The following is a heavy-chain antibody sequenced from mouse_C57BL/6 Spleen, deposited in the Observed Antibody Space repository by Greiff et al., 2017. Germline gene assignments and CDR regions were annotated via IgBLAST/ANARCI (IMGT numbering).Heavy chain of an antibody. CDR1: GYTFTSYW. D-gene: IGHD1-1*01. CDR3: ANAGYYGSSHFDY. J-gene: IGHJ2*01. Sequence: VQLQQPGAELVRPGSSVKLSCKASGYTFTSYWMHWVKQRPIQGLEWIGNIDPSDSETHYHQKFKDKATLTVDKSSNKAYMQLSSLTSEDSAVYSCANAGYYGSSHFDYWGQGTTLTVSS. V-gene: IGHV1-52*01. CDR2: IDPSDSET.